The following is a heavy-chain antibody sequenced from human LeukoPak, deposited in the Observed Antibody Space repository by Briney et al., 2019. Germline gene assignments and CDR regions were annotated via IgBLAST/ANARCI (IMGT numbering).Heavy chain of an antibody. CDR1: GGSFSGYY. CDR2: INHSGST. CDR3: ASRDGYNWSY. D-gene: IGHD5-24*01. V-gene: IGHV4-34*01. J-gene: IGHJ4*02. Sequence: PSETLSFTCAVYGGSFSGYYWSWIRQPPGKGLEWIGEINHSGSTNYNPSLKSRVTISVDTSKNQFSLKLSSVTAADTAVYYCASRDGYNWSYWGQGTLVTVSS.